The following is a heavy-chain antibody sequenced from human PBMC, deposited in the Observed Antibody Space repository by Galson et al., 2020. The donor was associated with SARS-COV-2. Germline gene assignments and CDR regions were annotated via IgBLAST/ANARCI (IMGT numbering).Heavy chain of an antibody. CDR1: GFTFSTYG. CDR3: VRIAGPTGVFAY. D-gene: IGHD4-17*01. J-gene: IGHJ4*02. V-gene: IGHV3-33*01. CDR2: VWFKGSNE. Sequence: GESLKISCEASGFTFSTYGMHWVRQAPGKGLEWVAVVWFKGSNEYYADSVKGRFTISRDNSKNTLYLQMNSLGAEDTAVYFCVRIAGPTGVFAYWGQGTPVTVSS.